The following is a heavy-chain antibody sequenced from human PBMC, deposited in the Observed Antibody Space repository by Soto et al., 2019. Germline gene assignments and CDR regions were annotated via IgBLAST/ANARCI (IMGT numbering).Heavy chain of an antibody. Sequence: SVTLSLTCTVSGGNISSRSYYWGWKRQPPGKGLEWIGSIYYSGSTYYNPSLKSRVTISVDTSKNQFSLKLSSVTAADTAVYYCARSWQARPHYYFDYWGQGTLVTVSS. CDR1: GGNISSRSYY. J-gene: IGHJ4*02. CDR2: IYYSGST. D-gene: IGHD6-13*01. CDR3: ARSWQARPHYYFDY. V-gene: IGHV4-39*01.